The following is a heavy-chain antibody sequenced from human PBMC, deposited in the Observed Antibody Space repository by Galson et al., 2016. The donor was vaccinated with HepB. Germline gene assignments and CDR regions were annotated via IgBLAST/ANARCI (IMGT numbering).Heavy chain of an antibody. J-gene: IGHJ4*02. CDR3: AKDLGTLGVGAAPEY. Sequence: SLRLSCAASGFTFSNHAMTWVRQAPGKGLEWVSVIDGGGHMPHYTGSVKGRFIISSDNSKNTLYLQMSGLRVDDTAVYYCAKDLGTLGVGAAPEYWGQGTPVTVSS. D-gene: IGHD1-26*01. CDR1: GFTFSNHA. V-gene: IGHV3-23*01. CDR2: IDGGGHMP.